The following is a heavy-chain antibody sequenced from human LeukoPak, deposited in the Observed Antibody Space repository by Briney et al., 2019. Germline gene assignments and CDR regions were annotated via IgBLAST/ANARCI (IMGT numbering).Heavy chain of an antibody. D-gene: IGHD3-9*01. J-gene: IGHJ4*02. CDR2: IYTSGST. V-gene: IGHV4-4*07. Sequence: SETLSLTCTVSGGSISSYYWSWVRQPAGKGLEWIGRIYTSGSTNYNPSLKSRVTISVDKSKNQFSLKLSSVTAADTAVYYCAREPGYSGSFDYWGQGTLVTVSS. CDR3: AREPGYSGSFDY. CDR1: GGSISSYY.